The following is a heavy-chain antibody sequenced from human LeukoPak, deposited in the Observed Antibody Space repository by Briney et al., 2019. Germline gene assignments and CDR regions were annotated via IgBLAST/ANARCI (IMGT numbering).Heavy chain of an antibody. CDR1: GGSISSYY. D-gene: IGHD3-9*01. V-gene: IGHV4-4*07. Sequence: SETLSLTCTVSGGSISSYYWSRIRQPAGKGLEWIGRIYTSGSTNYNPSLKNRVTMSVDTSKNQFSLKLSSVTAADTAVYYCAREGYDILTGPLYFDYWGQGTLVTVSS. J-gene: IGHJ4*02. CDR2: IYTSGST. CDR3: AREGYDILTGPLYFDY.